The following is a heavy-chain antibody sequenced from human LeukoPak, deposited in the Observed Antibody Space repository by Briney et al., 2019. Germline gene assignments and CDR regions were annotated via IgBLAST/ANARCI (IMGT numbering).Heavy chain of an antibody. Sequence: GGSLRLSCVASGFTLGVYWMTWVRQGPGKGLECVANINQDGSEKNYVDSVKGRFSVSRDNAKNSLYLYINSLRVEDTAIYYCAKEVPVAGKRSWFDPWGQGTLVTVSS. CDR1: GFTLGVYW. CDR2: INQDGSEK. J-gene: IGHJ5*02. CDR3: AKEVPVAGKRSWFDP. D-gene: IGHD6-19*01. V-gene: IGHV3-7*04.